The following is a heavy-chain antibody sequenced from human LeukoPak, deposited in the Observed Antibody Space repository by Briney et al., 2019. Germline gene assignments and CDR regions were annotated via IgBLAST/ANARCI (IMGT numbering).Heavy chain of an antibody. CDR2: MHYSGNT. D-gene: IGHD1-26*01. Sequence: SETLSLTCTVSGGSTSSGDYYWTWIRQPPGKGLEWIGYMHYSGNTYYNSSLKSRLTISVDTSKNQFSLKLSSVTASDTAVYYCARHLSGSSWFDPWGQGTLVTVSS. CDR3: ARHLSGSSWFDP. CDR1: GGSTSSGDYY. J-gene: IGHJ5*02. V-gene: IGHV4-30-4*08.